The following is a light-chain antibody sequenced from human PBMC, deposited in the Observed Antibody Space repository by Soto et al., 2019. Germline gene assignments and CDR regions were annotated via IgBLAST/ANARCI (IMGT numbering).Light chain of an antibody. CDR3: QHYNSYSEA. CDR2: KAS. CDR1: QSISTW. J-gene: IGKJ1*01. V-gene: IGKV1-5*03. Sequence: DIQMTQSPSTLXAXXXXXXXXTXXASQSISTWLAWYQQKPGKSPKLLIYKASTLKSGVPSSFSGSGSGTEFTLTISSLQPDDFATYYCQHYNSYSEAFGQGTKVDI.